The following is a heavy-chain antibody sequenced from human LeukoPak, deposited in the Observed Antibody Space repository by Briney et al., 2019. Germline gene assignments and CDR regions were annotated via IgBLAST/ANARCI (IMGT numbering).Heavy chain of an antibody. Sequence: ASVKVSCKASGGTFSSYAISWVRQAPGQGLEWMGGIIPIFGTANYAQKFQGRVTITADESRSTAYMELSSLRSEDTAVYYCARGYYGSGSSWFDPWGQGTLVTVSS. V-gene: IGHV1-69*13. CDR3: ARGYYGSGSSWFDP. J-gene: IGHJ5*02. CDR2: IIPIFGTA. D-gene: IGHD3-10*01. CDR1: GGTFSSYA.